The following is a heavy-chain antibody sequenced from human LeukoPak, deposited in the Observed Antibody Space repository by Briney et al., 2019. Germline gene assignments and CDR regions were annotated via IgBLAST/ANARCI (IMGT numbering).Heavy chain of an antibody. V-gene: IGHV4-34*01. CDR3: ARGRINYYGSGSYYYY. D-gene: IGHD3-10*01. Sequence: SETLSLTCAVYGGSFSGYYWSWIRQPPGKGLEWIGEINHSGGTNYNPSLKSRVTISVDTSKNQFSLKLSSVTAADTAVYYCARGRINYYGSGSYYYYWGQGTLVTVSS. J-gene: IGHJ4*02. CDR2: INHSGGT. CDR1: GGSFSGYY.